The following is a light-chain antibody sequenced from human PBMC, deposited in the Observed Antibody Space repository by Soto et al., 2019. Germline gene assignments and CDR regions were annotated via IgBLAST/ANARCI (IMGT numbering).Light chain of an antibody. CDR3: SSYAGSSNV. J-gene: IGLJ1*01. CDR2: EVN. CDR1: SSDVGGYSY. Sequence: QSALTQPPSASGSPGQSVAISCTGTSSDVGGYSYVPWYQQHPGKAPKLMIYEVNKRPSGVPDRFSGSKSGNTASLTVSGLQAEDEADYYCSSYAGSSNVFGTGTKLTVL. V-gene: IGLV2-8*01.